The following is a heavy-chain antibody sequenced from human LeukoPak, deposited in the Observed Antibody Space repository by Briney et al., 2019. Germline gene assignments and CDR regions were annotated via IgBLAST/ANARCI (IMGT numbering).Heavy chain of an antibody. CDR1: GFSFSSYG. J-gene: IGHJ4*02. V-gene: IGHV3-30*02. Sequence: QAGGSLRLSCAAAGFSFSSYGMHWVRQAPGKGLEWVAFIWYDGSNQDYADSVKGRFTISRDNSKNTLDLQMNSLRAEDTAVYYCAKDSGDYVIDFWGQGTLATVSS. CDR3: AKDSGDYVIDF. D-gene: IGHD2-21*02. CDR2: IWYDGSNQ.